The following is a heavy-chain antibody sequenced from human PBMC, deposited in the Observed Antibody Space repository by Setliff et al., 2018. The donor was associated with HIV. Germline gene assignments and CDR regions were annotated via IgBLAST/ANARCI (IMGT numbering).Heavy chain of an antibody. CDR3: ARDHCSSSGCYEYTYNGMDV. CDR1: GYTFTGYY. J-gene: IGHJ6*02. V-gene: IGHV1-2*02. Sequence: ASVKVSCKASGYTFTGYYMHWVRQAPGQGIEWMGWINPNSGGTTYAQKFQGRVTMTRDTSISTAYMEVSRLRSDDTAVYYCARDHCSSSGCYEYTYNGMDVWGQGTTVTVSS. D-gene: IGHD2-2*01. CDR2: INPNSGGT.